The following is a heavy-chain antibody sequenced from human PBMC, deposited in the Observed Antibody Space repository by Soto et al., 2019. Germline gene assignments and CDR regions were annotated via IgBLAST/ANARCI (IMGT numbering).Heavy chain of an antibody. CDR1: GYTFTSYD. CDR3: ARGLLLLQGFYYYYYMDV. Sequence: ASVKVSCKASGYTFTSYDMNWVRQATGQGLEWMGWMNPNSGNTGYAQKFQGRVTMTRNTSISTAYMELSSLRSEDTAVYYCARGLLLLQGFYYYYYMDVWGKGTTVTVSS. J-gene: IGHJ6*03. V-gene: IGHV1-8*01. D-gene: IGHD2-15*01. CDR2: MNPNSGNT.